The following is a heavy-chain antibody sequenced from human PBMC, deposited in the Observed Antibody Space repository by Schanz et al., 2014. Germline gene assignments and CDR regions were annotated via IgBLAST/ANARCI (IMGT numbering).Heavy chain of an antibody. CDR1: AHTFSNDD. Sequence: QVQLLQSGAELRKPGTSVKLSCKTPAHTFSNDDINWVRQAIGQGPEWMRWMQSDSGKTHYAEKFQGRAAMTRDVSISTDYMELSSLASEAAAVYYCARGQRRTGGRPFGPWGQGTLVTVSS. V-gene: IGHV1-8*01. D-gene: IGHD2-15*01. CDR2: MQSDSGKT. J-gene: IGHJ5*02. CDR3: ARGQRRTGGRPFGP.